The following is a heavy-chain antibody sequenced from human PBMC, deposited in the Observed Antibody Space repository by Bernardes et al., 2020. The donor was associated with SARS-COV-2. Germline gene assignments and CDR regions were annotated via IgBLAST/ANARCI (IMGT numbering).Heavy chain of an antibody. D-gene: IGHD2-21*01. CDR1: GVTFTSSA. J-gene: IGHJ4*02. Sequence: ASVKVSCKASGVTFTSSAVQWVRQAPGQGLEWMGWISPKSGATNHAQKFQGRVTMTRDTSISTDYMELSRLRSDDTAVYYCARTFYYDRGGDSVFDLWGQGTPVTVSS. CDR2: ISPKSGAT. V-gene: IGHV1-2*02. CDR3: ARTFYYDRGGDSVFDL.